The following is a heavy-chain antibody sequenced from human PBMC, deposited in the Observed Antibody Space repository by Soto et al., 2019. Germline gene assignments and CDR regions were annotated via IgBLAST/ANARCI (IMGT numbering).Heavy chain of an antibody. J-gene: IGHJ4*02. CDR1: GGSISSSNW. D-gene: IGHD3-22*01. V-gene: IGHV4-4*02. CDR2: IYHSGTT. Sequence: QVQLQESGPGLVKPSGTLSLTCAVSGGSISSSNWWSWVRQPPGKGLEWIGEIYHSGTTNYNPSLESRVSISVDTSKNQFPRKLSSVTATDTAVYYCARGSDDSSGYSQLDYWGQVTLVTVSS. CDR3: ARGSDDSSGYSQLDY.